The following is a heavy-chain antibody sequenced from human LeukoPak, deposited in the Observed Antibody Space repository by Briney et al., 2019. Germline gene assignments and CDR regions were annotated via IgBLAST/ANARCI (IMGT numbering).Heavy chain of an antibody. CDR2: INIDGSHT. CDR1: GSTFSDYW. Sequence: PGGSLRLSCAASGSTFSDYWMHWVRQAPGSGLVWVSRINIDGSHTTYADSVKGRFTISRDNSKNTLYLQMNSLRAEDTAVYYCAKRGGCSSSSCPSPFDYWGQGTLVTVSS. J-gene: IGHJ4*02. V-gene: IGHV3-74*01. D-gene: IGHD2-2*01. CDR3: AKRGGCSSSSCPSPFDY.